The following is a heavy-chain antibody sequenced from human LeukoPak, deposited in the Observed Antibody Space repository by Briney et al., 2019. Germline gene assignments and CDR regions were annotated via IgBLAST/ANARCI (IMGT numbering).Heavy chain of an antibody. V-gene: IGHV3-23*01. J-gene: IGHJ4*02. CDR2: ISDSGGST. Sequence: GGSLRLSCAASGFTFPSYAMSWVRQAPGKGLNWVSAISDSGGSTYYADSVKGRFTISRDNSKNTLHLQMNSLRVEDTAVYYCAKRSDGYSGFDYWGQGTLVTLSS. D-gene: IGHD5-18*01. CDR3: AKRSDGYSGFDY. CDR1: GFTFPSYA.